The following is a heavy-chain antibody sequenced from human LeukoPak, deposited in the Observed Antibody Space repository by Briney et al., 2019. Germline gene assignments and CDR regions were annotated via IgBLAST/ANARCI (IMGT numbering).Heavy chain of an antibody. CDR3: ARFPYSSGWYEKFDY. D-gene: IGHD6-19*01. J-gene: IGHJ4*02. V-gene: IGHV4-39*01. CDR1: GGSISSSTYY. CDR2: GYYSGNI. Sequence: PSETLSLTCTVSGGSISSSTYYWGWIRQPPGKGLEWIGSGYYSGNIYYNPSLKSRVTISVDTPKNQFSLKLSSVTAADTAVYYCARFPYSSGWYEKFDYWGQGTLVTVSS.